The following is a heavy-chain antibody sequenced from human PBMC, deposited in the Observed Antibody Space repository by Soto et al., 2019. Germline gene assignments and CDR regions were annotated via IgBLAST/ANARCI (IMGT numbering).Heavy chain of an antibody. J-gene: IGHJ4*02. V-gene: IGHV3-30-3*01. CDR2: ISYDGSNK. CDR1: GFTFSSYA. D-gene: IGHD2-15*01. CDR3: ARVGYQWRYTAAFIYYFDY. Sequence: QVQLVESGGGVVQPGRSLRLSCAASGFTFSSYAMHWVRQAPGKGLEWVAVISYDGSNKYYADSVKGRFTISRDNSKNPLYLQMNSLRAEDTAVYYCARVGYQWRYTAAFIYYFDYWGQGTLVTVSS.